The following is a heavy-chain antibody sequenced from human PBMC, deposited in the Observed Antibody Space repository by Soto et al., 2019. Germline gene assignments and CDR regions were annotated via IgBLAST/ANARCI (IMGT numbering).Heavy chain of an antibody. D-gene: IGHD3-16*01. J-gene: IGHJ4*02. V-gene: IGHV4-30-4*01. Sequence: SETLSLTCTVSGGSTSSDNYWSWIRQPPGKGLEWIGHIYYSGNTAYNPSLKSRLAISIDTSKNQFSLKLSSVTAADTAVYFCAREGGQSSDGLYYFDSWGQGSLVTVSS. CDR2: IYYSGNT. CDR1: GGSTSSDNY. CDR3: AREGGQSSDGLYYFDS.